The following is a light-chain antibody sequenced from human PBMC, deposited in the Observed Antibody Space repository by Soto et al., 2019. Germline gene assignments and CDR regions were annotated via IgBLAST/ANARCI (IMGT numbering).Light chain of an antibody. CDR3: CSYAGSSTHV. CDR2: EVS. Sequence: QSALTQPASVSGSPGQSITISCTGTSSDVGSHNLVSWYQQHPGKAPKLMIYEVSKRPSGVSNRFSGSKSGNTASLTISGLQAEDEADYYCCSYAGSSTHVFGTGTKPTVL. CDR1: SSDVGSHNL. J-gene: IGLJ1*01. V-gene: IGLV2-23*02.